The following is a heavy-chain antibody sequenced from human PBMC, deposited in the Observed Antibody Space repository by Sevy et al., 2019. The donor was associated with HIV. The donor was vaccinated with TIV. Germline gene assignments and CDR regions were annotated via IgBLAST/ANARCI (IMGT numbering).Heavy chain of an antibody. Sequence: GGSLRLSCAASGFTFSSYWMHWVRQAPGKGLVWVSRINSDGSSTSYADSVKGRFTISRDNAKNTLYLQLNSLRAEDTAVYYCARDSLLRYFDWWGQGTLVTVSS. CDR3: ARDSLLRYFDW. J-gene: IGHJ4*02. D-gene: IGHD3-9*01. CDR2: INSDGSST. CDR1: GFTFSSYW. V-gene: IGHV3-74*01.